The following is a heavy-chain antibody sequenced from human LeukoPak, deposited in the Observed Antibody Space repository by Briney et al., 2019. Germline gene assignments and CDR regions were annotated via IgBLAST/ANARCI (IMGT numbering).Heavy chain of an antibody. CDR1: GFTFSSYW. J-gene: IGHJ4*02. V-gene: IGHV3-23*01. D-gene: IGHD3-10*01. CDR2: ISGSGGST. CDR3: AKDLHYYGSGSYSFPFDY. Sequence: GGSLRLSCAASGFTFSSYWMSGVRQAPGKGLEWVSAISGSGGSTYYADSAKGRFTISRDNSKNTLYLQMNSLRAEDTAVYYCAKDLHYYGSGSYSFPFDYWGQGTLVTVSS.